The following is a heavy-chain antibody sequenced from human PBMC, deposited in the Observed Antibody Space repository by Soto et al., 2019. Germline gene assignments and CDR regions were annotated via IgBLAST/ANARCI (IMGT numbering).Heavy chain of an antibody. D-gene: IGHD5-12*01. CDR2: ISYDGSNK. CDR3: ARSKMATIPYYFDY. J-gene: IGHJ4*02. Sequence: GSLRLSCAASGFTFSSYAMHWVRQAPGKGLEWVAVISYDGSNKYYADSVKGRFTISRDNSKNTLYLQVNSLRAEDTAVYYCARSKMATIPYYFDYWGQGTLVTVSS. CDR1: GFTFSSYA. V-gene: IGHV3-30-3*01.